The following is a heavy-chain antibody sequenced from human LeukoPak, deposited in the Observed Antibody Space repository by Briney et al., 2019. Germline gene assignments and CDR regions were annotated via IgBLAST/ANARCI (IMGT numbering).Heavy chain of an antibody. Sequence: ASVKVSCKASVSAFTNYSISWLRQAPGRGLEWMGWISTYNGNTSYAQNLQGRVVMTTDRSTRKQYMELTSLTSDDSAFENGARTPVGAGREVTIRHSCMDVWGQGTTVTVSS. D-gene: IGHD1-26*01. CDR2: ISTYNGNT. V-gene: IGHV1-18*01. CDR1: VSAFTNYS. CDR3: ARTPVGAGREVTIRHSCMDV. J-gene: IGHJ6*02.